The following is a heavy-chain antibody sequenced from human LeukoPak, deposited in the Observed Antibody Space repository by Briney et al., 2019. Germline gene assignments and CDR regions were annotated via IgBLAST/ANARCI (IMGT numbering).Heavy chain of an antibody. D-gene: IGHD3-22*01. CDR1: GFTFSSYT. J-gene: IGHJ4*02. CDR3: TTPKYYYDSSGYLC. V-gene: IGHV3-23*01. Sequence: GGSLRLSCAASGFTFSSYTMSWVRQAPGKGLEWVSLISGSGDTTNYADSVKGRFTISRDNSKNTLYLQMNSLGADDTAVYYCTTPKYYYDSSGYLCWGQGTLVTVSS. CDR2: ISGSGDTT.